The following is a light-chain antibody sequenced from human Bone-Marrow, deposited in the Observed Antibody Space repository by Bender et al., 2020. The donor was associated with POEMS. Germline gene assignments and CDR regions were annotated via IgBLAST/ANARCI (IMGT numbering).Light chain of an antibody. CDR1: SSDVGNYNL. Sequence: QSALTQPASVSGSPGQSITISCTGTSSDVGNYNLVSWYQVLPGRAPKLLIYEVSKRPSGVSNRFSGSKSGNTASLTISGLQAEDEADYYCCSYAGSSTWVFGGGTKLTVL. V-gene: IGLV2-23*02. J-gene: IGLJ3*02. CDR3: CSYAGSSTWV. CDR2: EVS.